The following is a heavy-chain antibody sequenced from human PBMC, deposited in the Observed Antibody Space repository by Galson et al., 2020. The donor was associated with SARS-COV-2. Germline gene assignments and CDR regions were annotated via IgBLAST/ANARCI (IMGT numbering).Heavy chain of an antibody. J-gene: IGHJ4*02. D-gene: IGHD6-19*01. Sequence: GGSLRLSCAASGFTFSSYSMNWVRQAPGKGLEWVSSISSSSSYIYYADSVKGRFTISRDNAKNSLYLQMNSLRAEDTAVYYCARTNAYSSGWLLSFDYWGQLTLVTVSS. V-gene: IGHV3-21*01. CDR2: ISSSSSYI. CDR1: GFTFSSYS. CDR3: ARTNAYSSGWLLSFDY.